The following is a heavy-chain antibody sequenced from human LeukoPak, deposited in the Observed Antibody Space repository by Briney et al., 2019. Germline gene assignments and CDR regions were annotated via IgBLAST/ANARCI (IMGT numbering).Heavy chain of an antibody. CDR2: IGNGGGST. D-gene: IGHD3-3*02. CDR1: EFTFSSYA. V-gene: IGHV3-23*01. Sequence: GGSLRLSCAASEFTFSSYAMRWVRQAPGKGLEWVSTIGNGGGSTYYADSVKGRFTISRDNSKNTLYLQMNGLRAEDTAMYYCAKLSDYWGQGTLVTVSS. J-gene: IGHJ4*02. CDR3: AKLSDY.